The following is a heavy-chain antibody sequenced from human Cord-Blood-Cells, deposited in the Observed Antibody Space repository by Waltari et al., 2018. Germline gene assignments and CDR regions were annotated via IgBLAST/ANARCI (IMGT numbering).Heavy chain of an antibody. Sequence: QVQLQQWGAGLLQPSETLSLTCAVYGGSFSGYYWTWIRQPPGKGLEWIGEINHSRITNHNPSLTSGVTNSVDTSKNQFSRKRGSVTAADTAVYYCAREAGTEIDYWGQGTLVTVSS. CDR2: INHSRIT. D-gene: IGHD3-10*01. CDR3: AREAGTEIDY. V-gene: IGHV4-34*01. CDR1: GGSFSGYY. J-gene: IGHJ4*02.